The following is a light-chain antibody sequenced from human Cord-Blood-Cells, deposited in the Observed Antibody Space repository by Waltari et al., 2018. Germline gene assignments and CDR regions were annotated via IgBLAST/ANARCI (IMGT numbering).Light chain of an antibody. J-gene: IGKJ4*01. Sequence: MTQSPSTLSVSPGERATLSCRASQSVSSNLAWYQQKPGQAPRLLIYGASTRATGIPARFSGSGSGTEFTLTISSLQSEDFAVYYCQQYNNWPPLTFGGGTKVEIK. CDR2: GAS. CDR3: QQYNNWPPLT. CDR1: QSVSSN. V-gene: IGKV3-15*01.